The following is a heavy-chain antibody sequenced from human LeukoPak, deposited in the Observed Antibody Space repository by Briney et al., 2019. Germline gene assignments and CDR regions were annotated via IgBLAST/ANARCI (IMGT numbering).Heavy chain of an antibody. CDR3: XXXXXXXXXXXXXXXXGLHEPPHYFDY. V-gene: IGHV4-39*07. D-gene: IGHD1-14*01. Sequence: SETLSLTCTVSGGSISSSSYYWGWIRQPPGKGLEWIGSIYYSGSTYYNPSLKSLITISVDTSKNQFSLKLSSVTAAAAAVYXXXXXXXXXXXXXXXXXXGLHEPPHYFDYWGQGTLVTVSS. J-gene: IGHJ4*02. CDR1: GGSISSSSYY. CDR2: IYYSGST.